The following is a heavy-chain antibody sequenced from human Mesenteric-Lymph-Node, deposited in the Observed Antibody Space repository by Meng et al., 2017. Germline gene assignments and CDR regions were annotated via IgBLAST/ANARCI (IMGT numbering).Heavy chain of an antibody. CDR2: ISPTSGSL. V-gene: IGHV3-11*04. CDR3: ARDHGFLNWFDP. Sequence: QGQLVEFGGGVVPPGRSLRLSGATSGFTFSDYYMAWIRQPPGQGLEWVASISPTSGSLYYADSVKGRFSIARDNAKNSLSLQMGSLRVEDTAVYYCARDHGFLNWFDPWGQGTLVTVSS. CDR1: GFTFSDYY. J-gene: IGHJ5*02. D-gene: IGHD2/OR15-2a*01.